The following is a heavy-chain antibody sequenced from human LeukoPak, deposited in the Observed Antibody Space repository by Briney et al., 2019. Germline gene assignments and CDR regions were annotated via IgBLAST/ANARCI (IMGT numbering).Heavy chain of an antibody. CDR1: GYDFSTFG. V-gene: IGHV1-18*01. CDR2: ISAYHGKT. D-gene: IGHD6-19*01. J-gene: IGHJ3*02. CDR3: ARDSPFMVPGTGDAFDI. Sequence: ASVKVSCKASGYDFSTFGISWVRPAPGEGLEWMGWISAYHGKTNFPQRFQGRVTLTTETSTSTAYMELRSLRSDDTAIYYCARDSPFMVPGTGDAFDIWGQGTMVSVSS.